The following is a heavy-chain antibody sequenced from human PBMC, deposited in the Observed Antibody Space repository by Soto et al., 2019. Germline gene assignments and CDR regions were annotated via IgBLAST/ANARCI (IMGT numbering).Heavy chain of an antibody. Sequence: QVQLVQSGGEVKKPGASVKVSCKASGYTFSNYAISWVRQAPGQGLEWMGWITAHNGNTKYAQKFQARVTMTTDTSTSTASMELRSLTSDYTAVYYCARDAPYDDFWSGVMELYYYGMDVW. J-gene: IGHJ6*01. CDR3: ARDAPYDDFWSGVMELYYYGMDV. D-gene: IGHD3-3*01. V-gene: IGHV1-18*01. CDR2: ITAHNGNT. CDR1: GYTFSNYA.